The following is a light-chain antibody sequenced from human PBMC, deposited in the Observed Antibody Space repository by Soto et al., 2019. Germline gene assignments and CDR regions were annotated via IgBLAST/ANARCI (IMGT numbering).Light chain of an antibody. CDR2: AVS. Sequence: QAVLTQPPSASGSPGQSVTISCTGTSSDVGAYKYVSWYQHHPAKAPQLIIFAVSERPSGVPDRFSGSKAGNTASLTVSGLQPEDEADYYCSSYAGRNNLLFGGGTQLTVL. CDR1: SSDVGAYKY. J-gene: IGLJ2*01. V-gene: IGLV2-8*01. CDR3: SSYAGRNNLL.